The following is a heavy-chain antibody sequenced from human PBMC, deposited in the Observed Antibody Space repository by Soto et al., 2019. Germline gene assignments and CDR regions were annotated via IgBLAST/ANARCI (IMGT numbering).Heavy chain of an antibody. V-gene: IGHV4-38-2*01. CDR3: ARVGPWVPYYYDSSPYSFENWFDP. Sequence: SETLSLTCAVSGYSISSGYYWGWLRQRPGRGLEGIGSIYHGGSTYYNPSLNSRVTLSIDMSNNHVSLILNSVTAADTAVYYCARVGPWVPYYYDSSPYSFENWFDPWGQGTLVTVSS. D-gene: IGHD3-22*01. CDR1: GYSISSGYY. J-gene: IGHJ5*02. CDR2: IYHGGST.